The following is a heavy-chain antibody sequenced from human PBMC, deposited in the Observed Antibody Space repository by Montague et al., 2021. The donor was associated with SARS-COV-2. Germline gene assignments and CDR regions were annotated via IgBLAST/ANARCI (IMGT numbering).Heavy chain of an antibody. Sequence: SETLSLTCTVSGGSISSSSYYWGWIRQPPGKGLEWIGSIYYSGSTYYNPSLKSRVTISVDTSKNQFSLKLSSVTAADTAVYYCARQKNSSGWFKPDAFDIRGQGTMVTVSS. CDR2: IYYSGST. D-gene: IGHD6-19*01. CDR1: GGSISSSSYY. V-gene: IGHV4-39*01. J-gene: IGHJ3*02. CDR3: ARQKNSSGWFKPDAFDI.